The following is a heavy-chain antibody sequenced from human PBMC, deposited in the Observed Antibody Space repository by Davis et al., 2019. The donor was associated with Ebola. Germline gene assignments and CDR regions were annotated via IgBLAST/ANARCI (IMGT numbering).Heavy chain of an antibody. D-gene: IGHD6-13*01. V-gene: IGHV4-34*01. Sequence: MPSETLSLTCAVYGGSFSGYYWSWIRQPPGKGLEWIGEINHSGSTNYNPSLKSRVTISVDTSKNQFSLKLSSVTAADTAVYYAAGTPDYGMDVWGKGTTVTVSS. CDR2: INHSGST. CDR1: GGSFSGYY. CDR3: AGTPDYGMDV. J-gene: IGHJ6*04.